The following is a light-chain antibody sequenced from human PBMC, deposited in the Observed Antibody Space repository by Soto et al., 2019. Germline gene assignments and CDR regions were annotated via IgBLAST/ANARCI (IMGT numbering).Light chain of an antibody. CDR3: QQYGSSPPIT. Sequence: EIVMTQSPATLSVSPGERATLSCRASQSVSSNLAWHQQKPGQAPRLLIYGASNRATGIPDRFSGNGSGTDFTLTISRLEPEDFAVYYCQQYGSSPPITFGQGTKV. J-gene: IGKJ1*01. CDR1: QSVSSN. V-gene: IGKV3-20*01. CDR2: GAS.